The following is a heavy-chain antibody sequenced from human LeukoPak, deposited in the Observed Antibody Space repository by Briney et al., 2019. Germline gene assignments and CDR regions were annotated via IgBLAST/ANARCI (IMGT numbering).Heavy chain of an antibody. V-gene: IGHV3-30*04. D-gene: IGHD6-13*01. CDR2: ISYDGSNK. Sequence: GGSLRLSCAASGFTFSSYAMHWVRQAPGKGLEWVAVISYDGSNKYYSDSVKGRFTISRDNSKNTLYLQMNSLRAEDTAVYYCARDRSYSSSWYPIFDYWGQGTLVTVSS. J-gene: IGHJ4*02. CDR3: ARDRSYSSSWYPIFDY. CDR1: GFTFSSYA.